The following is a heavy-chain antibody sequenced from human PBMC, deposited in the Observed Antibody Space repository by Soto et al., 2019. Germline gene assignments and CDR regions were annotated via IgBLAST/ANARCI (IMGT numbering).Heavy chain of an antibody. D-gene: IGHD1-26*01. CDR2: IHYSGRT. Sequence: SETLSLTCSVSNGSISGFYWTWIRQPPGRILEWIGYIHYSGRTDYNPSLTSRATMSVDTSKNQFSLNLKSITAADTAVYYCVRVGVGIGNHFDSWGRGTLVTVPS. V-gene: IGHV4-59*12. J-gene: IGHJ4*02. CDR1: NGSISGFY. CDR3: VRVGVGIGNHFDS.